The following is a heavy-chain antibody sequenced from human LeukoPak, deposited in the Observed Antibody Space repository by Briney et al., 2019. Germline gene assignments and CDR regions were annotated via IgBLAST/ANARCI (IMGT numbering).Heavy chain of an antibody. CDR2: ISSSSSYI. D-gene: IGHD3-22*01. J-gene: IGHJ3*02. CDR3: ARDLDSSGSDI. Sequence: GGSLRLSCAAFGFTFSSYSMNWVRQAPGKGLEWVSSISSSSSYIYYADSVKGRFTISRDNAKNSLYLQMNSLRAEDTAVYYCARDLDSSGSDIWGQGTMVTVSS. V-gene: IGHV3-21*01. CDR1: GFTFSSYS.